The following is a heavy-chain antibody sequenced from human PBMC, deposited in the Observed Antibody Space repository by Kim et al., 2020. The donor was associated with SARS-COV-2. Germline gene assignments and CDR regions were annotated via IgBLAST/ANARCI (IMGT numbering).Heavy chain of an antibody. CDR2: ITDTGNVQ. J-gene: IGHJ2*01. D-gene: IGHD3-16*01. Sequence: GGSLRLSCTASGFTFSAYWMHWVRQAPGKGLVWVSRITDTGNVQSYADSVKGRFTSSRDNAKNTLYLQMNSLRAEDTAVYYCARDWGVPDHEWRLDLWGRGTLFTVS. CDR1: GFTFSAYW. V-gene: IGHV3-74*01. CDR3: ARDWGVPDHEWRLDL.